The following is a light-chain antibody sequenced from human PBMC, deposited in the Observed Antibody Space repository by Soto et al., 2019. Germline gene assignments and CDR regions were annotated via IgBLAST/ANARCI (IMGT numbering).Light chain of an antibody. Sequence: EIVLTQSPGTLSLSPGERATLSCRASQSLSKNYLAWYQQKPGQAPRLLIFDASTRATGIPDRFSGSGSGTDFTLTISRLQPEDFATYYCQQANSFPITFGQGTRLEIK. V-gene: IGKV3D-20*02. CDR2: DAS. CDR3: QQANSFPIT. J-gene: IGKJ5*01. CDR1: QSLSKNY.